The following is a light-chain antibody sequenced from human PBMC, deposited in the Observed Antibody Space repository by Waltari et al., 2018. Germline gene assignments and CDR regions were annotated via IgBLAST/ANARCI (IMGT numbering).Light chain of an antibody. Sequence: QSALTQPASVSGSPGQSITIPCTGTSSDVGSYNLVSWYQQHPGKAPKLMIYEVSKRPSGFSNRFSGSKSGNTASLTISGLQAEDEADYYCCSYAGSSTFGVFGGGTKLTVL. V-gene: IGLV2-23*02. CDR2: EVS. CDR3: CSYAGSSTFGV. CDR1: SSDVGSYNL. J-gene: IGLJ2*01.